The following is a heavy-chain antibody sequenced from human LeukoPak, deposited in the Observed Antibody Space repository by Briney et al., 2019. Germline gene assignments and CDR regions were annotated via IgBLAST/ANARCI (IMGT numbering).Heavy chain of an antibody. Sequence: SVKVSCKASGGTFSSYAIRWVRQAPGQGLEWMGGIIPIFGTANYAQKFQGRVTITTDESTSTAYMELSSLRSEDTAVYYCARGATPNYYDSSGYPGPFDYWGQGTLVTVSS. CDR3: ARGATPNYYDSSGYPGPFDY. CDR2: IIPIFGTA. D-gene: IGHD3-22*01. J-gene: IGHJ4*02. V-gene: IGHV1-69*05. CDR1: GGTFSSYA.